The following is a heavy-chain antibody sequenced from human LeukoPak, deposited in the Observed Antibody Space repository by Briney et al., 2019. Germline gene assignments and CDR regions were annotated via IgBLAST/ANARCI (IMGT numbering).Heavy chain of an antibody. CDR3: ARTLRGVFDY. J-gene: IGHJ4*02. CDR1: GGSFSGYY. CDR2: INHSGST. Sequence: PSETLSLTCAVYGGSFSGYYWSWIRQPPGKGLEWIGEINHSGSTNYNPSLKSRVTISVDTSKNQFSLKLSSVTAADTAVYYCARTLRGVFDYWRQGTLVTVSS. D-gene: IGHD3-16*01. V-gene: IGHV4-34*01.